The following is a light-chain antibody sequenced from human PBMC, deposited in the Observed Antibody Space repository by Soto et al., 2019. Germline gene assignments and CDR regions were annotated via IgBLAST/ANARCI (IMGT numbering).Light chain of an antibody. V-gene: IGKV3-20*01. CDR2: ATS. CDR1: QSFGSIC. J-gene: IGKJ2*01. Sequence: ESVLTQSPGTLSLSPGETATLSSRASQSFGSICLAWYQQKPGQAPRLLIYATSNRATAIPDRFSGSGSGTDFTLTISRLEPEDFAVYYCQQFGGSSYTFGQGTKLEIK. CDR3: QQFGGSSYT.